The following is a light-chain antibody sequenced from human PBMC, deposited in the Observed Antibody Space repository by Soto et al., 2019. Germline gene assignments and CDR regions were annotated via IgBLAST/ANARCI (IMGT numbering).Light chain of an antibody. CDR3: QQYSLYPWT. V-gene: IGKV1-5*03. J-gene: IGKJ1*01. CDR1: QSLGIS. CDR2: KAS. Sequence: DIQMTQSPSTLSASVGDRVTITCRASQSLGISLAWYQQKPGKAPKLLIYKASSLESGVPSRFSGSGSGAEFTLTISSLQPDDFATYYCQQYSLYPWTFGQGTKVESK.